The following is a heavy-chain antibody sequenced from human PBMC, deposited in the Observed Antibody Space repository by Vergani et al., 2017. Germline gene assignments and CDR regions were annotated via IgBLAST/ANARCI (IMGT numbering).Heavy chain of an antibody. Sequence: EVQRLESGGGLVQPGGSLRLSCAASGFTFSSYAMSWVRQAPGKGREWVSAISGSGGSTYYADSVKGRFTISRDNTKNTLYLQMNSLRAEDTAVYYCAKVPHAQTDYFDYWGQGTLVTVSS. CDR1: GFTFSSYA. CDR3: AKVPHAQTDYFDY. CDR2: ISGSGGST. V-gene: IGHV3-23*01. J-gene: IGHJ4*02.